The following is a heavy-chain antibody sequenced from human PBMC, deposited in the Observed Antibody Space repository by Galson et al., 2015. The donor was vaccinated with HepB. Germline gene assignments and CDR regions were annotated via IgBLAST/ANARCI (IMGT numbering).Heavy chain of an antibody. CDR1: GFTFSNAW. J-gene: IGHJ4*02. Sequence: SLRLSCAASGFTFSNAWMNWVRQAPGKGLVWVSRINSDESSTSYADSVKGRFTISRDNGKNTLYLQMNSLRAEDTAVYYCVRAIGLDFDYWGQGTLVTVTP. CDR2: INSDESST. V-gene: IGHV3-74*01. D-gene: IGHD5-24*01. CDR3: VRAIGLDFDY.